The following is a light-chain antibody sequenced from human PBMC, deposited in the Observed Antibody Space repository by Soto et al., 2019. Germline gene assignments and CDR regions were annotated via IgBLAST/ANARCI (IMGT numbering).Light chain of an antibody. J-gene: IGLJ2*01. CDR2: GDP. V-gene: IGLV1-40*01. CDR1: SSNIGAGYD. Sequence: QAVVTQPPSVSGAPGQRVTISCTGSSSNIGAGYDVYWYQQLPGTVPKLLTYGDPNQPSGVPDRFSGSKSGTSASLAITGLQADDEADYYCQSYDSSLSGVVFGGGTKLTVL. CDR3: QSYDSSLSGVV.